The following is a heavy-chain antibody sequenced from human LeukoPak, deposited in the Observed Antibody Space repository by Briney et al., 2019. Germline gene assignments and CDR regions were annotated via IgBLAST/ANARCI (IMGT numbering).Heavy chain of an antibody. V-gene: IGHV1-46*01. CDR2: INPSGGST. J-gene: IGHJ4*02. D-gene: IGHD3-16*01. CDR3: ARGRSWVSY. Sequence: ASVKVPCKASGYTFTSYYIHWVRQAPGQGLEWVGIINPSGGSTSYAQKFQGRVTMTRDTSTSTVYMDLSSLRSDDTAVYYCARGRSWVSYWGQGTLVTVSS. CDR1: GYTFTSYY.